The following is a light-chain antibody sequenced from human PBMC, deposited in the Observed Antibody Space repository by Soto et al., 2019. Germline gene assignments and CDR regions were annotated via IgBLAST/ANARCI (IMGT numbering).Light chain of an antibody. V-gene: IGLV2-23*02. Sequence: QSVLTQPASVSGSPGQSITISCTGTSSDVGSYNLVSWYQQHPGKAPKLMIYEVSKRHSGVSNRFSGSKSGNTASLTISGLQAEDEADYYCCSYAGSSTLVFGGWTKLTVL. CDR2: EVS. CDR1: SSDVGSYNL. J-gene: IGLJ3*02. CDR3: CSYAGSSTLV.